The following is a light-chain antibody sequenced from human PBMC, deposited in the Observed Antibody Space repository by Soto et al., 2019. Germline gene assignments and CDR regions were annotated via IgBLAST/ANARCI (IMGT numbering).Light chain of an antibody. CDR3: HQTLSFPPT. CDR2: TGS. V-gene: IGKV1-12*01. Sequence: DIQMTQSPSSVSASVGDRVTITCRASQAIDSWLAWYQQKPGEAPKLLIFTGSLLHSGVPPRFSGSGSGTDFTLTISSLQAEDFATYYCHQTLSFPPTFGQGTKVDIE. CDR1: QAIDSW. J-gene: IGKJ1*01.